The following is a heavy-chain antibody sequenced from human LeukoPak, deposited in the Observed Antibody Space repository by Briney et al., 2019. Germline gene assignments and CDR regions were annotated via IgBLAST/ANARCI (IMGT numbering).Heavy chain of an antibody. CDR1: GFAFSSYE. V-gene: IGHV3-48*03. Sequence: GGSLRLSCAASGFAFSSYEMNWVRQAPGKGLEWVSYISSSGRTKFYADSVKGRFTISRDNAKNSLYLQMNSLRAEDTAVYYCAPTEGPWGQGTLVTVSS. CDR2: ISSSGRTK. CDR3: APTEGP. J-gene: IGHJ5*02.